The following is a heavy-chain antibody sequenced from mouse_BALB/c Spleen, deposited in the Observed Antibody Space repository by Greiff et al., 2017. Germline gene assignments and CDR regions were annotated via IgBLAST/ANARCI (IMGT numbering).Heavy chain of an antibody. D-gene: IGHD1-2*01. J-gene: IGHJ2*01. V-gene: IGHV14-3*02. CDR2: IDPANGNT. CDR3: ARSGRLRLPYYFDY. CDR1: GFNIKDTY. Sequence: VQLQQSGAELVKPGASVKLSCTASGFNIKDTYMHWVKQRPEQGLEWIGRIDPANGNTKYDPKFQGKATITADTSSNTAYLQLSSLTSEDTAVYYCARSGRLRLPYYFDYWGQGTTLTVSS.